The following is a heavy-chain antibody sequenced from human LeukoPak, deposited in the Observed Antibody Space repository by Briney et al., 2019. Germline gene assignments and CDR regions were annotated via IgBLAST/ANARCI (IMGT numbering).Heavy chain of an antibody. CDR2: ISTYNGHT. CDR1: GYTFTGYY. D-gene: IGHD6-19*01. V-gene: IGHV1-18*04. Sequence: AASVKVSCKASGYTFTGYYMHWVRQAPGQGLEWMGWISTYNGHTNYAQKLQGRVTITTDTSTSTAYMELRSLRSDDTAVYYCARAGWYELPRYAFDIWGQGTMVTVSS. J-gene: IGHJ3*02. CDR3: ARAGWYELPRYAFDI.